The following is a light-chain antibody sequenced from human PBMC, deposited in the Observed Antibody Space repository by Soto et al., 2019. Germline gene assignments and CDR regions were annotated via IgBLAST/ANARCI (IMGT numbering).Light chain of an antibody. V-gene: IGKV3-11*01. Sequence: EIMLTQSPGTLSLSPGERATLSCRASQSIHTALAWYQQKSGKPPRLVIYDSTLRANGVPDRFGGSRSGTEFTLTINSLEPEVFAVYYCQQRNVGPPITFGQGTRLEIK. CDR3: QQRNVGPPIT. CDR2: DST. J-gene: IGKJ5*01. CDR1: QSIHTA.